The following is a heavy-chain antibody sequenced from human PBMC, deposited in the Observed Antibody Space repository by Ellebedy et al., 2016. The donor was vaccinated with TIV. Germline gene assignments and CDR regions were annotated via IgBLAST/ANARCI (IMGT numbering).Heavy chain of an antibody. CDR3: SSSVCDGPSFYGMDV. D-gene: IGHD2-21*01. J-gene: IGHJ6*02. CDR1: GFTFSSYS. CDR2: ISSSSNTI. V-gene: IGHV3-48*01. Sequence: PGGSLRLSCAASGFTFSSYSMNWVRQAPGKGLEWVSYISSSSNTIYYADSVKGRFTISRDNAKNSLYLQMNSLRAEDTAVYYCSSSVCDGPSFYGMDVWGQGTTVTVSS.